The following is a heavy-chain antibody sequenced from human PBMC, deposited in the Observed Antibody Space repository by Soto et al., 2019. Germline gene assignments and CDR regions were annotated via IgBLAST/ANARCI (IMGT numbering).Heavy chain of an antibody. J-gene: IGHJ4*02. CDR1: GGSFSGYY. V-gene: IGHV4-34*01. CDR3: ARGDSSSWYLY. CDR2: INHSGST. D-gene: IGHD6-13*01. Sequence: QVQLQQWGAGLLKPSETLSLTCAVYGGSFSGYYWSWIRQPPGKGLEWIGEINHSGSTNYNPSLKSRVTISVDTSKNQFSLKLSSVTAADTAVYYCARGDSSSWYLYWGQGTLATVSS.